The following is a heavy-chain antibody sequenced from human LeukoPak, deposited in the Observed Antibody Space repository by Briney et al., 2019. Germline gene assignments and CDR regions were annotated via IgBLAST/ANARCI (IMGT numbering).Heavy chain of an antibody. CDR1: GFTLSDYY. CDR2: ISSSGGII. CDR3: ARPYTYGTHGLDV. V-gene: IGHV3-11*04. D-gene: IGHD5-18*01. Sequence: PGGSLRLSCAASGFTLSDYYMSWIRQAPGKGLEWVSYISSSGGIIYYADSVKGRFTVSRDNAKNSLYLQMNSLRAEDTAVYYCARPYTYGTHGLDVWGQGTTVTVSS. J-gene: IGHJ6*02.